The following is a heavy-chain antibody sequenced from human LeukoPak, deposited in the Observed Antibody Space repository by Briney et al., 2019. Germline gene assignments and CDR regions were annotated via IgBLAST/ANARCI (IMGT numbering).Heavy chain of an antibody. CDR3: AKDGHKVGQWLSYFDY. J-gene: IGHJ4*02. Sequence: GRSLRLSCAAAGFTFDDYAMHWGRQAPGKGLEWGSGISWDSGSIGYADSVKGRFTISRDNAKNSLYLQMNSLRAEDPALYYCAKDGHKVGQWLSYFDYWGQGTLVTVSS. D-gene: IGHD6-19*01. V-gene: IGHV3-9*01. CDR1: GFTFDDYA. CDR2: ISWDSGSI.